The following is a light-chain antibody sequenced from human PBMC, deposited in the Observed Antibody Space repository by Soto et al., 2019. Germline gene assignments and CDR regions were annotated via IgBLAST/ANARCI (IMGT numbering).Light chain of an antibody. V-gene: IGKV3-20*01. CDR3: QQYGSSPRT. J-gene: IGKJ1*01. Sequence: ILFIHFPANLSPSPGESATLSCRTRRSVSSYLAWYQQKPGQAPRLLIYGASSRATGIPDRFSGSGSGTDFNLTISRLESEDFAVYYCQQYGSSPRTFGQGTKVDIK. CDR2: GAS. CDR1: RSVSSY.